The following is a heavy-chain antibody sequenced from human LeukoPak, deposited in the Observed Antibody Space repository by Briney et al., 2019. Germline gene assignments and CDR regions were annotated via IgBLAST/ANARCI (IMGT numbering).Heavy chain of an antibody. CDR3: ARDASGDSWVWFDP. CDR1: GGSISSGGYS. V-gene: IGHV4-30-2*01. J-gene: IGHJ5*02. CDR2: IYHSGST. D-gene: IGHD3-22*01. Sequence: PSQTLSLTCAVSGGSISSGGYSWSWIRQPPGKGLEWIGYIYHSGSTYYNPSLKSRVTISVDRSKNQFSLKLSSVTAADTAVYYCARDASGDSWVWFDPWGQGTLVTVSS.